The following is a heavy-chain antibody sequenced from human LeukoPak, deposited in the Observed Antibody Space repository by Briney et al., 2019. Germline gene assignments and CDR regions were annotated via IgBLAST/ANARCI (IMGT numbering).Heavy chain of an antibody. J-gene: IGHJ6*03. CDR2: INPNSGGT. D-gene: IGHD5-18*01. V-gene: IGHV1-2*02. Sequence: ASAKVSCKASGHTFTGYYMHWVRQAPGQGLEWMGWINPNSGGTNYAQKFQGRVTMTRDTSISTAYMELSRLRSDDTAVYYCARDPAAMVTYYYYYMDVWGKGTTVTVSS. CDR3: ARDPAAMVTYYYYYMDV. CDR1: GHTFTGYY.